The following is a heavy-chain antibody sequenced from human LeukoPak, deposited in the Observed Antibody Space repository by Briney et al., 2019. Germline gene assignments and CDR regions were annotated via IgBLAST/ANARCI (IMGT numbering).Heavy chain of an antibody. J-gene: IGHJ4*02. CDR1: GFTFSSYA. D-gene: IGHD3-10*01. CDR3: AKVRDGSGSYYFDY. Sequence: GGSLRLSCAASGFTFSSYAMSWVREAPGKGLVWVSSISGSGGSTYYADSVKGRFTISRDSSKNTLYLQMNSLRAEDTAIFYCAKVRDGSGSYYFDYSGQGTLVTVSS. CDR2: ISGSGGST. V-gene: IGHV3-23*01.